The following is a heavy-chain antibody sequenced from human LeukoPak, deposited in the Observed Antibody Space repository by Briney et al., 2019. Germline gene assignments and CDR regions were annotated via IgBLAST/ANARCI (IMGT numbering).Heavy chain of an antibody. CDR2: IYTSGST. Sequence: SETLSLTCTVSGGSISSYYWSWIRQPAGKGLEWIGRIYTSGSTNYNPSLKSRVTMSVDTSKNQFSLKLSSVTAADTAVYYCARDTTVTWGHDAFDIWGQGTMVTVSS. V-gene: IGHV4-4*07. CDR3: ARDTTVTWGHDAFDI. J-gene: IGHJ3*02. D-gene: IGHD4-17*01. CDR1: GGSISSYY.